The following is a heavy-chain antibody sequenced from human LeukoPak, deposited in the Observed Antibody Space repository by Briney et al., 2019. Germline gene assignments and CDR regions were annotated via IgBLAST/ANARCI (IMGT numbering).Heavy chain of an antibody. V-gene: IGHV4-31*03. J-gene: IGHJ4*02. Sequence: IPSETLSLTCTVSGGSISSGGYSWSWIRQHPGKGLEWIGYIYYSGSTYYNPSLKSRVTISVDTSKNQFSLKLSSVTAADTAVYYCAREGAARLRAHFDYWGQGTLVTVSS. D-gene: IGHD6-6*01. CDR2: IYYSGST. CDR3: AREGAARLRAHFDY. CDR1: GGSISSGGYS.